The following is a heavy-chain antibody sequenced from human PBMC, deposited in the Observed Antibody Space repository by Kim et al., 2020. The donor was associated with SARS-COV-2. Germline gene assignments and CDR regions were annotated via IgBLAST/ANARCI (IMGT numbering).Heavy chain of an antibody. CDR3: SRGDDLAARPSKLYYYYGMDV. Sequence: GGSLRLSCAASGFTFSSYGMHWVRQAPGKGLEWVAVICYDGSNKYYADSVKGRFTISRDNSKTTQYLQMNSLRAEDTAVYYCSRGDDLAARPSKLYYYYGMDVWGQGHTITVSS. V-gene: IGHV3-33*01. D-gene: IGHD6-6*01. CDR2: ICYDGSNK. J-gene: IGHJ6*02. CDR1: GFTFSSYG.